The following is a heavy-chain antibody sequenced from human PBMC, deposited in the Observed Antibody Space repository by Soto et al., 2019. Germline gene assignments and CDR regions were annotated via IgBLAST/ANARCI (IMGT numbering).Heavy chain of an antibody. J-gene: IGHJ3*02. V-gene: IGHV3-9*01. CDR1: GFTFDDYA. CDR2: ISWNSGSI. CDR3: AKGAYCSGGSCVLYAFDI. Sequence: EVQLVESGGGLVQPGRSLRLSCAASGFTFDDYAMHWLRQAPGKCLEWVSRISWNSGSIGYADSVKGRFTISRDNAKNSLYLQMNSLRAEDTALYYCAKGAYCSGGSCVLYAFDIWGQGTMVTVSS. D-gene: IGHD2-15*01.